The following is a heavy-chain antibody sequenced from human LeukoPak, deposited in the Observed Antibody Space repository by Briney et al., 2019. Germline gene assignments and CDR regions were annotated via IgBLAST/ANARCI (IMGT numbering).Heavy chain of an antibody. Sequence: SETLSPTCAVYGGSFSDYYWSWIRQPPGKGLEWIGEINHSGSTNYSTSLKSRVTISVDTSKNQFSLKLSSVTAADTAVYYCARETMVRGVLYYYYMDVWGKGSTVTVSS. V-gene: IGHV4-34*01. CDR3: ARETMVRGVLYYYYMDV. J-gene: IGHJ6*03. CDR2: INHSGST. CDR1: GGSFSDYY. D-gene: IGHD3-10*01.